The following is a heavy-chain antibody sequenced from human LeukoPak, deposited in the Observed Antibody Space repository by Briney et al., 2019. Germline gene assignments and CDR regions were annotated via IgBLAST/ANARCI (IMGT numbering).Heavy chain of an antibody. Sequence: GGSLRLSCASSQFTLRGHSVHWVRQAPGKGLQWVGGIAYDGNREYHADSVKGRCTISRDDSKNTLYLQMNSLRAEDTAAYYCARDGGYYYGSGSYYTYHNWFDPWGQGTLVTVSS. J-gene: IGHJ5*02. CDR2: IAYDGNRE. V-gene: IGHV3-30*04. CDR3: ARDGGYYYGSGSYYTYHNWFDP. CDR1: QFTLRGHS. D-gene: IGHD3-10*01.